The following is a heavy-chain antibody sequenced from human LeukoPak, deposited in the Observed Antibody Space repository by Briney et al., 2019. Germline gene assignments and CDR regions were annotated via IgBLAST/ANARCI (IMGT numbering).Heavy chain of an antibody. Sequence: SEALSLTCTVSGGSISSYYWSWIRQPPGQGLEWIGHIYYSGSTNYNPPLTSRITISVDTSKNQFSLKLSSVTAADTAVYYCARGSAGWFGELFDYWGQGTLVTVSS. D-gene: IGHD3-10*01. J-gene: IGHJ4*02. CDR1: GGSISSYY. V-gene: IGHV4-59*01. CDR2: IYYSGST. CDR3: ARGSAGWFGELFDY.